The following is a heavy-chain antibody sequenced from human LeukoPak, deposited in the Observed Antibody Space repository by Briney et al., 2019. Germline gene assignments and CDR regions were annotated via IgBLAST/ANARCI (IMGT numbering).Heavy chain of an antibody. D-gene: IGHD1-26*01. V-gene: IGHV4-31*03. J-gene: IGHJ3*02. Sequence: PSETLSLTCTVSGGSISSGGYYWSWIRQHPGKGLEWIGYSYYSGSTYYNPSLKSRVTISVDTSKNQFSLKLSSVTAADTAVYYCARDLLLGNAFDIWGQGTMVTVSS. CDR1: GGSISSGGYY. CDR3: ARDLLLGNAFDI. CDR2: SYYSGST.